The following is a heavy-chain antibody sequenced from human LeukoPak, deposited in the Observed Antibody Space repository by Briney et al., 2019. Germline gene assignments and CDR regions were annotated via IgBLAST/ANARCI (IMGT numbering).Heavy chain of an antibody. CDR1: GGSISSGSYY. V-gene: IGHV4-39*07. CDR2: IHLSGTT. Sequence: SETLSLTCTVSGGSISSGSYYWSWIRQPPGTGLQWIVSIHLSGTTYYNPSLRSRVTISVDTSKNQFSLRLTSVTAADTAVYYCARDNSQTWFDPWGQGTLVTVSS. D-gene: IGHD2/OR15-2a*01. CDR3: ARDNSQTWFDP. J-gene: IGHJ5*02.